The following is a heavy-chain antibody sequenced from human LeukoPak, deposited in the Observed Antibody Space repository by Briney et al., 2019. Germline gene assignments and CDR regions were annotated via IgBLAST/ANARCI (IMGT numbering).Heavy chain of an antibody. V-gene: IGHV4-59*02. CDR2: IDDSGNT. J-gene: IGHJ3*02. CDR3: ARSDYHGSGSHTVFDAFDI. CDR1: GGSVSSYF. Sequence: SETLSLTCTVSGGSVSSYFWSWIRRPPGKGLEWIGYIDDSGNTNYNPSFKSQVSISIDESKNQFSLKLSSVTAADTAMYYCARSDYHGSGSHTVFDAFDIWGQGTRVTVSS. D-gene: IGHD3-10*01.